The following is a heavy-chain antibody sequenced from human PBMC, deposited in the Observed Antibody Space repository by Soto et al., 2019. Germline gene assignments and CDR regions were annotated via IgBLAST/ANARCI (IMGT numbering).Heavy chain of an antibody. Sequence: SETLSLTCTVSGGSISSGGYYWSWIRQHPGKGLEWIGYIYYSGSTYYNPSLKSRVTISVDTSKNPFSLKLSSVTAADTAVYYCARVQERSWFDPWGQGTLVTVSS. J-gene: IGHJ5*02. CDR1: GGSISSGGYY. V-gene: IGHV4-31*03. CDR2: IYYSGST. D-gene: IGHD1-1*01. CDR3: ARVQERSWFDP.